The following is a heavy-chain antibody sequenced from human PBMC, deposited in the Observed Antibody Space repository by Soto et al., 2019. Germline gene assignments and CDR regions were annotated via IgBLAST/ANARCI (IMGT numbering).Heavy chain of an antibody. CDR1: GFTFRTYE. J-gene: IGHJ6*02. D-gene: IGHD2-2*01. Sequence: PGGSLRLSCAASGFTFRTYEMNWVRQAPGKGLEWISYISSSDNTVFYADAVKGRFTISRDNAKNSLYLHMNSLRAEDTAVYYCARDRSRIIAVPPYGMDVWGQGTTVTVSS. V-gene: IGHV3-48*03. CDR3: ARDRSRIIAVPPYGMDV. CDR2: ISSSDNTV.